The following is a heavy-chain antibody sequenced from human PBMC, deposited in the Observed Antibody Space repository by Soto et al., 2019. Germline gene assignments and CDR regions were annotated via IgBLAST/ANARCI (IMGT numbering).Heavy chain of an antibody. J-gene: IGHJ5*02. Sequence: ASVKVSCKASGYTFTSYAMHWVRQAPGQRLEWMGWINAGNGKPKYSQKFQGRVTITRDTSASTAYMELSSLRSEDTAVYYCASYCSSTSCYAPWFDPWGQGTLVTVSS. CDR2: INAGNGKP. D-gene: IGHD2-2*01. CDR1: GYTFTSYA. V-gene: IGHV1-3*01. CDR3: ASYCSSTSCYAPWFDP.